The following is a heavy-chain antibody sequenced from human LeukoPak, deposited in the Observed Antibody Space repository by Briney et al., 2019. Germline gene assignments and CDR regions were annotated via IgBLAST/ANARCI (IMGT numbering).Heavy chain of an antibody. D-gene: IGHD3-22*01. Sequence: ASVKVSCKVFGYTLTELSMHWVRQAPGKGLEWMGGFDPEDGETIYAQKFQGRVTMTEDTSTDTAYMELSSLRSEDTAVYYCAANLYDSSGYYESGTWGQGTLVTVSS. CDR3: AANLYDSSGYYESGT. CDR2: FDPEDGET. V-gene: IGHV1-24*01. J-gene: IGHJ4*02. CDR1: GYTLTELS.